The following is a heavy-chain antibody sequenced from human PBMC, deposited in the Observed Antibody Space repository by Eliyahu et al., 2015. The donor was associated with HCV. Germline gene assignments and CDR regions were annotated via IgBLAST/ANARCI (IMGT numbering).Heavy chain of an antibody. CDR1: GFKFDDFA. CDR2: INWNSGDT. CDR3: AKDAREYSGYAGGGPDH. V-gene: IGHV3-9*01. Sequence: EVQLVESGGGLVQPGRSLRLSCAASGFKFDDFAMHWVRQSPGKGLEWVAGINWNSGDTFYADFARDRFTVSRDNVKNSLYLQMDSLRPEDTARYSCAKDAREYSGYAGGGPDHWGQGVVVNVSS. J-gene: IGHJ4*02. D-gene: IGHD5-12*01.